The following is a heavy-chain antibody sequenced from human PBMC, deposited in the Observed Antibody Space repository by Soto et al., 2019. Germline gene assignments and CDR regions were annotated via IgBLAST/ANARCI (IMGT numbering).Heavy chain of an antibody. V-gene: IGHV3-23*01. CDR3: ANKVEDYDYVWGSYRYIDRTPCY. D-gene: IGHD3-16*02. CDR1: GFTFSSYA. CDR2: ISGSGGST. Sequence: EVQLLESGGGLVQPGGSLRLSCAASGFTFSSYAMSWVRQAPGKGLEWVSAISGSGGSTYYADSVKGRFTISRDNSKNTLYLQMNIRRAEDAAVSYCANKVEDYDYVWGSYRYIDRTPCYWGQGTLVTVSS. J-gene: IGHJ4*02.